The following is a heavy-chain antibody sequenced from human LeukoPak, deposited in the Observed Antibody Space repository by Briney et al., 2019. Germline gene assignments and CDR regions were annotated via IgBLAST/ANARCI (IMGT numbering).Heavy chain of an antibody. Sequence: PSETLSLTCAVSGYFLSSGYYWGWIRQPPGKVREWIGSFYHSGSTYYNPSLKSRVTISVDTSKNQFSLKLSSVTAADTAVYYCARETSYYYDSSGYYDRWGQGTLVTVSS. V-gene: IGHV4-38-2*02. D-gene: IGHD3-22*01. CDR2: FYHSGST. CDR1: GYFLSSGYY. J-gene: IGHJ4*02. CDR3: ARETSYYYDSSGYYDR.